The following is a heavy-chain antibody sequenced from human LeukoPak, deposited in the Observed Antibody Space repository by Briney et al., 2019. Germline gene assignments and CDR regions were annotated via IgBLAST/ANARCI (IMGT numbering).Heavy chain of an antibody. CDR3: AKDATPRNSVWDYFDY. J-gene: IGHJ4*02. D-gene: IGHD7-27*01. CDR2: IGGPDDT. Sequence: GGSLRLSCAAPGFSFNIHAMTWVRQAPGKGLEWVAVIGGPDDTHYADSVKGRFAVSRDDSTNTVFLQMNSLRADDSAIYYCAKDATPRNSVWDYFDYWGQGTLVTVSS. CDR1: GFSFNIHA. V-gene: IGHV3-23*01.